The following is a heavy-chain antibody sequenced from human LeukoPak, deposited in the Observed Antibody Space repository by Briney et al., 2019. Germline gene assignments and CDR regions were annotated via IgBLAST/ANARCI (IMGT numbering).Heavy chain of an antibody. CDR1: GGSISSSSYY. CDR3: ARVLGVPYYYGSGSYFWWFDP. J-gene: IGHJ5*02. CDR2: IYYSGST. V-gene: IGHV4-39*07. D-gene: IGHD3-10*01. Sequence: SETLSLTCTVSGGSISSSSYYWGWIRQPPGKGLEWVGSIYYSGSTYYNPSLKSRVTISVDTSKNQFSLKLSSVTAADTAVYYCARVLGVPYYYGSGSYFWWFDPWGQGTLVTVSS.